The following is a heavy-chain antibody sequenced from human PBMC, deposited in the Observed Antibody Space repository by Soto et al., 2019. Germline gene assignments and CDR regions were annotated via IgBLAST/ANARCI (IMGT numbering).Heavy chain of an antibody. CDR2: ISTSGTT. Sequence: PSETLSLTCTVSGASISSYFWTWIRQPAGKGLDWIGRISTSGTTNYNPSLKSRVTMSVDTSKNHFSLNLSSVTAADTAVYYCAREAVPDRWFDPWGQGTLVTVSS. CDR3: AREAVPDRWFDP. D-gene: IGHD3-10*02. CDR1: GASISSYF. V-gene: IGHV4-4*07. J-gene: IGHJ5*02.